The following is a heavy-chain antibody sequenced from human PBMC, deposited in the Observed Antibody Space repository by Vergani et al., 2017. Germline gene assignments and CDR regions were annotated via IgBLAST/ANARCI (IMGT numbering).Heavy chain of an antibody. CDR1: GGTFSSYA. V-gene: IGHV1-69*01. CDR3: SGGYCSSTSCYGDLYYYYYVDV. D-gene: IGHD2-2*01. Sequence: QVQLVQSGAEVKKPGSSVKVSCKASGGTFSSYAISWVRQAPGQGLEWMGGIIPIFGTANYTQKFQGRVTITADESTSTAYMELSSLRSEDTAVYYCSGGYCSSTSCYGDLYYYYYVDVWGKGTTVTVSS. CDR2: IIPIFGTA. J-gene: IGHJ6*03.